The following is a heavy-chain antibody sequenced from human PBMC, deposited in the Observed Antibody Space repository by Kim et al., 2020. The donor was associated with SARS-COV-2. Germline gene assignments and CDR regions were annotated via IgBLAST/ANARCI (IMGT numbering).Heavy chain of an antibody. D-gene: IGHD4-17*01. CDR1: GFNFKDYA. CDR3: AKARGAYSDDVYYYYG. J-gene: IGHJ6*01. V-gene: IGHV3-9*03. CDR2: ITWNGGTV. Sequence: GGSLRLSCVVSGFNFKDYAMHWVRQIPGKGLEWVAGITWNGGTVDYADSVKGRFSISRDNAGDSLYLQMDSLGPEDMAFYYCAKARGAYSDDVYYYYG.